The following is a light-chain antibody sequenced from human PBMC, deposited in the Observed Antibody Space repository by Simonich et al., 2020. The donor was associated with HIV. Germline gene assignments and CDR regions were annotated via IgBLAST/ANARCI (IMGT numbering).Light chain of an antibody. CDR2: KDR. CDR3: QSADSSGTYWV. J-gene: IGLJ3*02. Sequence: SYELTQPPSVSVSPGQTARITCTGDALPKQYAYWYQQKPGQAPGLVIDKDRERPSGIPERFSGSSSGKTVTLTISGVQAEDEADYYCQSADSSGTYWVFGGGTKLTVL. V-gene: IGLV3-25*03. CDR1: ALPKQY.